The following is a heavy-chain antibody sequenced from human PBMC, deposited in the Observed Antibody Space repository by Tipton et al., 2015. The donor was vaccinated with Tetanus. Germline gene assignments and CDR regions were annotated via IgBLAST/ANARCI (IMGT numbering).Heavy chain of an antibody. Sequence: SLRLSCATSGLFFKNAWMSWVRQAPGKGLEWVSTFSVAASSAYYADSVKGRFSISRDISKNTLFPQMNSLRADDTAVYYCAKGSGGSKRDAFDFWGQGTLVTVSS. V-gene: IGHV3-23*01. CDR3: AKGSGGSKRDAFDF. J-gene: IGHJ3*01. CDR1: GLFFKNAW. D-gene: IGHD1-26*01. CDR2: FSVAASSA.